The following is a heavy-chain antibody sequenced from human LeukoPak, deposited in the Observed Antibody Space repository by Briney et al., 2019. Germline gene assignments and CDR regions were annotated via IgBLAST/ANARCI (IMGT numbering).Heavy chain of an antibody. CDR1: GFTFSSFE. D-gene: IGHD3-10*01. V-gene: IGHV3-48*03. J-gene: IGHJ4*02. Sequence: GGSLRLSCAASGFTFSSFEMSWVRQAPGTGLEWIPYISSSGSTMYYADSVKGHFTTSRDNVKNSLYLQMNSLRAEDTAVYYCARGMRLVRGLMFDYWGQGTLVTVSS. CDR2: ISSSGSTM. CDR3: ARGMRLVRGLMFDY.